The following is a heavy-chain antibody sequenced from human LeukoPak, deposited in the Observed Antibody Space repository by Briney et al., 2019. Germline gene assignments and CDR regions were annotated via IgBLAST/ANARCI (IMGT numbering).Heavy chain of an antibody. Sequence: ASAKVSYKGSGYTFTSYGISWVRQGPGQGLEWMGGISAYNGNTTYAPKLHGRVTKATDTSTSTAYMELRSLRSDDTGVYYCARDNAGIAVAGKDYWGEGTLLAVTS. D-gene: IGHD6-19*01. CDR2: ISAYNGNT. J-gene: IGHJ4*02. CDR3: ARDNAGIAVAGKDY. CDR1: GYTFTSYG. V-gene: IGHV1-18*01.